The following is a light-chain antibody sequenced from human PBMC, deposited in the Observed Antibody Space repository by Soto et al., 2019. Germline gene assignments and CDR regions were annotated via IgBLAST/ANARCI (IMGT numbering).Light chain of an antibody. Sequence: QSALTQPASVSGSPGQSINISCTGTNNDVGGYSYVSWYQHHPGKSPKLIISDVKNRPSAISNRFSGSKSGNTASLTISGLQADDEADYYCCSYSPSHTPVIFGGGTKVTVL. CDR2: DVK. V-gene: IGLV2-14*01. CDR1: NNDVGGYSY. J-gene: IGLJ2*01. CDR3: CSYSPSHTPVI.